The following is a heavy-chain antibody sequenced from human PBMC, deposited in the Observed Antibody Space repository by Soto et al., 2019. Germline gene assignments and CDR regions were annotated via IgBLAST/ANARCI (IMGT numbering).Heavy chain of an antibody. D-gene: IGHD2-2*01. CDR1: GTSFSDYH. J-gene: IGHJ6*02. CDR3: AKLAGYCSGTSCYGHYAMDV. Sequence: SETPSLTIAAYGTSFSDYHWTWIRQPPGKCLEWIGDISHTGSSNYNPSLKNRVGISIDTSNNQFSLKLSSVTAADTAVYYCAKLAGYCSGTSCYGHYAMDVWGQGTTVTVSS. V-gene: IGHV4-34*01. CDR2: ISHTGSS.